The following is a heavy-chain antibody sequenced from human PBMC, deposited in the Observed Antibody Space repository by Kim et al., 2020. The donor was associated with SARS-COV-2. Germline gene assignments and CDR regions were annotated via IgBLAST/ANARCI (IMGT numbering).Heavy chain of an antibody. Sequence: GGSLRLSCAASGFTFSSYSMNWVRQAPGKGLEWVSSISSSSSYIYYADSVKGRFTISRDNAKNSLYLQMNSLRAEDTAVYYCARGGYDTTDNWFDPWGQGTLVTVSS. CDR2: ISSSSSYI. D-gene: IGHD3-22*01. J-gene: IGHJ5*02. CDR1: GFTFSSYS. V-gene: IGHV3-21*01. CDR3: ARGGYDTTDNWFDP.